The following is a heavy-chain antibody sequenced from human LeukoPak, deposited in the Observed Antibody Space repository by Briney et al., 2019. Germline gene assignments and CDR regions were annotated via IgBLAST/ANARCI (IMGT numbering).Heavy chain of an antibody. CDR3: ARQGREDLHTYDSSGYYQFDY. CDR1: GYSFTSYW. D-gene: IGHD3-22*01. V-gene: IGHV5-51*01. J-gene: IGHJ4*02. CDR2: IYPGDSDT. Sequence: GESLKISCKGSGYSFTSYWIGWVRQMPGKGLEWMGIIYPGDSDTRYSPSFQGQVTISADKSISTAYLQWSSLKASDTAMYYCARQGREDLHTYDSSGYYQFDYWGQGTLVTVSS.